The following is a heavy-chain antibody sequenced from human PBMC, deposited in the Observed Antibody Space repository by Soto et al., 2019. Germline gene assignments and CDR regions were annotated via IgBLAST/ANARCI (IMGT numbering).Heavy chain of an antibody. CDR2: IHYSGST. V-gene: IGHV4-39*01. J-gene: IGHJ4*02. Sequence: QLQLQESGPGLVKPSETLSLTCTVSGDSISITSYYWGWVRQPPGKGLEWIGSIHYSGSTHYNPSLQSRVTISGDASKKQFSLKLRSVTAADTAVYYGASTKDETLYFDYWGQGTLVTVSS. D-gene: IGHD2-15*01. CDR1: GDSISITSYY. CDR3: ASTKDETLYFDY.